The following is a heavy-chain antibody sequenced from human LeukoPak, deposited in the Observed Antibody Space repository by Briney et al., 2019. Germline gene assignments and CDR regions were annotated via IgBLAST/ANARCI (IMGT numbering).Heavy chain of an antibody. D-gene: IGHD5-18*01. V-gene: IGHV2-5*02. Sequence: SGPTLVKPTQTLTLTCSLSGGSLSTSGVGVGWIRQPPGKALEWLALIYLDDDSRYSPSLKSRLTIAKDTSKNQVVLTLTNMDSVDTATYYCAHSQVFSYGSFHDAYDIWGLGMLVTVSS. CDR2: IYLDDDS. CDR3: AHSQVFSYGSFHDAYDI. CDR1: GGSLSTSGVG. J-gene: IGHJ3*02.